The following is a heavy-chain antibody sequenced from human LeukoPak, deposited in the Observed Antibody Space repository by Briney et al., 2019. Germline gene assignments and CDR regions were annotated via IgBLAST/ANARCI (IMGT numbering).Heavy chain of an antibody. J-gene: IGHJ4*02. CDR1: GYTFTSYY. CDR3: ARGGDTFGGVIVTPFDY. D-gene: IGHD3-16*02. CDR2: INPSGGST. Sequence: ASVKVSCKASGYTFTSYYMHWVRQAPGQGLEWMGIINPSGGSTSYAQKFQGRVTMTRDASTSTVYMELSSLRSEDTAVYYCARGGDTFGGVIVTPFDYRGQGTLVTVSS. V-gene: IGHV1-46*01.